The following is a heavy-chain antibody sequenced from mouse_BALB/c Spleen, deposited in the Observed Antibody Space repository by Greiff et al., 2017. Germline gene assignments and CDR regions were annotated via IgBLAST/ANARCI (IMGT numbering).Heavy chain of an antibody. CDR1: GYSFTGYY. D-gene: IGHD2-4*01. Sequence: EVQLQQSGPELVKPGASVKISCKASGYSFTGYYMHWVKQSHVKSLEWIGRINPYNGATSYNQNFKDKASLTVDKSSSTAYMELHSLTSEDSAVYYCARKEDDYDCFDYWGQGTTLTVSS. V-gene: IGHV1-31*01. J-gene: IGHJ2*01. CDR3: ARKEDDYDCFDY. CDR2: INPYNGAT.